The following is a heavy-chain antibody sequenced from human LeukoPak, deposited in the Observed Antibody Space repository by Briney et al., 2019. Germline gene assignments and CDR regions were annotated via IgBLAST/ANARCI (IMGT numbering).Heavy chain of an antibody. CDR3: ARRCKYYYDSSGMDCGFDY. CDR1: GYDFTNYW. D-gene: IGHD3-22*01. CDR2: IYPGDADT. J-gene: IGHJ4*02. V-gene: IGHV5-51*01. Sequence: GESLKISCKGSGYDFTNYWIGWVRQMPGKGLEWMGIIYPGDADTRYSPSFQGQVTFSADKSISTAYLQWSSLKASDTAMYYCARRCKYYYDSSGMDCGFDYWGQGTLVTVSS.